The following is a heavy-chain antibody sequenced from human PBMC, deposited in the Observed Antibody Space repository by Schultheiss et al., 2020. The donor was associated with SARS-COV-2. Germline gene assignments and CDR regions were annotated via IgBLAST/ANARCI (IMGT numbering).Heavy chain of an antibody. CDR3: ARLRGSGSSYYFDY. D-gene: IGHD3-10*01. CDR1: GFTFDDYG. J-gene: IGHJ4*02. V-gene: IGHV3-20*01. Sequence: GGSLRLSCAASGFTFDDYGMSWVRQAPGKGLEWVSGINWNGGSTGYADSVKGRFTISRDNAKNSLYLQMNSLRAEDTALYHCARLRGSGSSYYFDYWGQGTLVTVSS. CDR2: INWNGGST.